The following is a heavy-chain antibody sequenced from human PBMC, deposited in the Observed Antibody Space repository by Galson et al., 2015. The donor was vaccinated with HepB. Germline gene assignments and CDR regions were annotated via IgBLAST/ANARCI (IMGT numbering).Heavy chain of an antibody. Sequence: QSGAEVKKPGESLKISCKGSGYSFTSYWIGWVRQMPGKGLEWMGITYPGDSDTRYSPSFQGQVTISADKSISTAYLQWSSLKASDTAMYYCARSGLLWFGESANYFDYWGQGTLVTVSS. J-gene: IGHJ4*02. D-gene: IGHD3-10*01. V-gene: IGHV5-51*01. CDR1: GYSFTSYW. CDR3: ARSGLLWFGESANYFDY. CDR2: TYPGDSDT.